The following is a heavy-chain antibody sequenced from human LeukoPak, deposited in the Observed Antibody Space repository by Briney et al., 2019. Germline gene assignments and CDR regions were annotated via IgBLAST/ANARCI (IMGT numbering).Heavy chain of an antibody. CDR1: GYSISSGYY. CDR3: ARGIAAASERALDI. Sequence: PSETLSLTCIVSGYSISSGYYWGWVRQPPGKGLEWIANIYHSGSTYYNPSLKSRVTISVDTSKNQFSLKLSSVTAADTAVYYCARGIAAASERALDIWGQGTTVTVSS. V-gene: IGHV4-38-2*02. J-gene: IGHJ3*02. CDR2: IYHSGST. D-gene: IGHD6-13*01.